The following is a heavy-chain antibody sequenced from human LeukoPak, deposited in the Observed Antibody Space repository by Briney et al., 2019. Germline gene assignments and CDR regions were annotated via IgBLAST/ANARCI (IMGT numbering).Heavy chain of an antibody. CDR1: GYTFTSYG. J-gene: IGHJ4*02. V-gene: IGHV1-18*01. Sequence: ASVKVSCKASGYTFTSYGISWVRQAPGQGLEWMGWISAYNGNTNYAQKLQGRVTMTTDTPTSTAYMELRSLRSDDTAVYCCARVGSSADRYYFDYWGQGTLVTVSS. D-gene: IGHD6-25*01. CDR3: ARVGSSADRYYFDY. CDR2: ISAYNGNT.